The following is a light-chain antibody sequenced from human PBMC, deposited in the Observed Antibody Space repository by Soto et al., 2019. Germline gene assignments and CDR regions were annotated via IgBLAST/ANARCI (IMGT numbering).Light chain of an antibody. CDR2: SAS. J-gene: IGKJ2*01. Sequence: DIQMTQSPSSLSASIGDRVTITCQASHDIRKYLNWYQQKPGKATKLLIYSASNLESRVPARFRRSGFCTDFIFIISSLHPEDLATYYCQQYHNLPRSFGPGTKLEIK. CDR3: QQYHNLPRS. CDR1: HDIRKY. V-gene: IGKV1-33*01.